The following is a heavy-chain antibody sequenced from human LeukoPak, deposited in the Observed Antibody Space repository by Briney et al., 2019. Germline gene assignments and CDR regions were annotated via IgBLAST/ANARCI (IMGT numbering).Heavy chain of an antibody. Sequence: SVKVSCKASGGTFSSHFISWVRQAPGQGLEWMGGINPIFGTDHYAQKFQDRVTITADISTNTVYMELSNLRSEDMAVYYCARAPSGDWGAFDIWGQGTMVTVSS. V-gene: IGHV1-69*06. D-gene: IGHD2-21*02. CDR1: GGTFSSHF. J-gene: IGHJ3*02. CDR3: ARAPSGDWGAFDI. CDR2: INPIFGTD.